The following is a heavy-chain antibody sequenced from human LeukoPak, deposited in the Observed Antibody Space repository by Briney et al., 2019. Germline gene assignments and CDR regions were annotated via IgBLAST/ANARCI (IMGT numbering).Heavy chain of an antibody. CDR1: GYTFTSYD. V-gene: IGHV1-8*01. J-gene: IGHJ4*02. D-gene: IGHD6-19*01. CDR2: MNPNSGNT. CDR3: ARMVWSSGSDY. Sequence: ASVKVSCKASGYTFTSYDINWVRQATGQGLEWMGWMNPNSGNTGYAQKCQGRVTMTRNTSISTAYMELSSLRSEDTAVYYCARMVWSSGSDYWGQGTLVTVSS.